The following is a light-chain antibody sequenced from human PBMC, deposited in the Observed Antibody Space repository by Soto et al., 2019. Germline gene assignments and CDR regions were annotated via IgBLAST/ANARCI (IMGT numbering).Light chain of an antibody. CDR3: QQSYSNVMHT. CDR2: AAS. V-gene: IGKV1-39*01. J-gene: IGKJ2*01. CDR1: QHISIY. Sequence: DIQMTQSPFSLSASVGDRVTITCRASQHISIYLNWYQQRPGTAPKLLIFAASSLQSGVPSRFSGSGSGTDFTLTISSLQPEDFATYYCQQSYSNVMHTFGQGTKLEI.